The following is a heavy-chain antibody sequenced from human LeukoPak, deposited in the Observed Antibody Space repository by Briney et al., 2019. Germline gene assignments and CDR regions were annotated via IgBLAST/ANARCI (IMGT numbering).Heavy chain of an antibody. V-gene: IGHV3-74*01. CDR1: GFTFSSYW. CDR3: AKVDTAMIVDY. J-gene: IGHJ4*02. CDR2: INSDGSST. D-gene: IGHD5-18*01. Sequence: PGGSLRLSCAASGFTFSSYWMHWVRQAPGKGLVWVSRINSDGSSTNYAGSVKGRFTISRDNAKNTLYLQMNSPRAEDTAVYYCAKVDTAMIVDYWGQGTLVTVSS.